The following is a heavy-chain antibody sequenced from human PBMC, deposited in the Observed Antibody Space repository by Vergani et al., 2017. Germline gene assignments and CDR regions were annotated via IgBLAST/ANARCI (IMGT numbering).Heavy chain of an antibody. V-gene: IGHV4-61*02. CDR1: GGSISSGSYY. CDR2: IYTSGST. J-gene: IGHJ6*02. Sequence: QVQLQESGPGLVKPSQTLSLTCTVSGGSISSGSYYWSWIRQPAGKGLEWIGRIYTSGSTNYNPSLKSRVTISVDTSKNQFSLKLSSVTAADTAVYYCARDREPNYYYYGMDVWGQGP. CDR3: ARDREPNYYYYGMDV. D-gene: IGHD1-14*01.